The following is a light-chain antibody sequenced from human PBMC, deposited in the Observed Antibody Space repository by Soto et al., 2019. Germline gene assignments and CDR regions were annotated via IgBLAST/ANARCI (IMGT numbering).Light chain of an antibody. CDR2: GAS. CDR1: QSIRTY. Sequence: DIQMTQSPSSLSASVGDRVPITCRASQSIRTYVNWYQQKPGKAPNLLSYGASSLQSVVPSRFSGSGSETDFTLTISSLQPDEFATYYGQQSVNTPRTFGQGTKVEIK. V-gene: IGKV1-39*01. CDR3: QQSVNTPRT. J-gene: IGKJ1*01.